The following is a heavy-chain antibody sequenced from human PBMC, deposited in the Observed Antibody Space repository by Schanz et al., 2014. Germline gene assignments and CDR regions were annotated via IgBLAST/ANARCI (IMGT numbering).Heavy chain of an antibody. J-gene: IGHJ4*02. CDR1: GFAFSSYG. D-gene: IGHD1-1*01. Sequence: EVQLMESGGGLVKPGGSLRLSCLASGFAFSSYGMNWLRQAPGKGLEWVSVIGVDGTTTYYADSVKGRFTISRDNSKNTLFLQMNSLRAEDTALYYCARERRNADLDYWGQGTLVTVSS. V-gene: IGHV3-23*01. CDR3: ARERRNADLDY. CDR2: IGVDGTTT.